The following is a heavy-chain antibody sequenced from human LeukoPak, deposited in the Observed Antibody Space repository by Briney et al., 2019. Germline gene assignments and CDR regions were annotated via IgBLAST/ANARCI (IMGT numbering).Heavy chain of an antibody. J-gene: IGHJ4*02. CDR1: GFTFSSYA. Sequence: GGSLRLSCAASGFTFSSYAMSWVRQAPGKGLEWVSAIGGSGGSTYYADSVKGRFTISRDNSKNTLYLQMNSLRAEDTAVYYCAKVKEYGPQVPFDYWGQGALVTVSS. CDR3: AKVKEYGPQVPFDY. V-gene: IGHV3-23*01. CDR2: IGGSGGST. D-gene: IGHD2-8*01.